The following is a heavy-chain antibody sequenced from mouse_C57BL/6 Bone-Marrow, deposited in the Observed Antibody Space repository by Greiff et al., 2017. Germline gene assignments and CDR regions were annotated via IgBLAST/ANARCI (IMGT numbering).Heavy chain of an antibody. Sequence: EVKLQESGPGLVKPSQSLSLTCSVTGYSITSGYYWNWIRQFPGNQLEWMGYISYDGSTNYNPSLKNRISITRDTSNNQFFLKLNPVTTEDTATYYCARGWLLRYFDYWGQGTTLTVSS. CDR3: ARGWLLRYFDY. V-gene: IGHV3-6*01. J-gene: IGHJ2*01. D-gene: IGHD2-3*01. CDR2: ISYDGST. CDR1: GYSITSGYY.